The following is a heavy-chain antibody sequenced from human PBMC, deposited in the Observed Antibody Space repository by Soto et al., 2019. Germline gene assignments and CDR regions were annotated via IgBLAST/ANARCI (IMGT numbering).Heavy chain of an antibody. J-gene: IGHJ4*02. D-gene: IGHD6-13*01. CDR1: GFTFSIYG. V-gene: IGHV3-30*18. CDR2: ISNDGNNK. Sequence: PGGSLRLSCAASGFTFSIYGMHWVRQAPGKGLEWVAVISNDGNNKYYADFVKGRFSISRDKSKNTLYLRMDSLGAEYSAPYYCAKDTSSAGGYTHSPGGFDYWDQGTQVAVSS. CDR3: AKDTSSAGGYTHSPGGFDY.